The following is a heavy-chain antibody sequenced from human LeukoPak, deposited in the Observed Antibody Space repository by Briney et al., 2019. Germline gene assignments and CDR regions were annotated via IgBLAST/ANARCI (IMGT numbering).Heavy chain of an antibody. Sequence: GKSLRLSCAASGFTFSSYDMHWVRQAPGKGLEWVAVIWYDGRNKHYADSVKGRFTISRDNARNTLFLQMNSLRAEDTAVYYCARDPDSSSSGSGDCCGQGTLVTVSS. V-gene: IGHV3-33*08. J-gene: IGHJ4*02. D-gene: IGHD6-13*01. CDR1: GFTFSSYD. CDR3: ARDPDSSSSGSGDC. CDR2: IWYDGRNK.